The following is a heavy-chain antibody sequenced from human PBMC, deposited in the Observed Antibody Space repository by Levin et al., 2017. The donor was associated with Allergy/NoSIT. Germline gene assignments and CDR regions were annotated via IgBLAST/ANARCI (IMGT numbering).Heavy chain of an antibody. D-gene: IGHD3-9*01. V-gene: IGHV4-61*01. CDR1: GGSVSSSSYY. Sequence: GSLRLSCTVSGGSVSSSSYYWSWIRQPPGKGLEWIGYASYTGSSNYSPSLMSRSTISVDTSRNQFSLKLTSVTAADTAIYYCARIFGWYFDLWGRGTLVTVSS. CDR2: ASYTGSS. CDR3: ARIFGWYFDL. J-gene: IGHJ2*01.